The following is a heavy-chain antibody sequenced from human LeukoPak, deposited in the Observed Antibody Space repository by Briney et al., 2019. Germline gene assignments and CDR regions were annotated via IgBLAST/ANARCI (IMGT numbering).Heavy chain of an antibody. CDR3: ARDERITIFGVVIGAFDI. D-gene: IGHD3-3*01. V-gene: IGHV3-21*01. J-gene: IGHJ3*02. CDR1: GITFSSYS. CDR2: ISSSSSYI. Sequence: PGGSLRLSCAASGITFSSYSMNWVRQAPGKGLEWVSSISSSSSYIYYADSVKGRFTISRDNAKNSLYLQMNSLRAEDTAVYYCARDERITIFGVVIGAFDIWGQGTMVTVSS.